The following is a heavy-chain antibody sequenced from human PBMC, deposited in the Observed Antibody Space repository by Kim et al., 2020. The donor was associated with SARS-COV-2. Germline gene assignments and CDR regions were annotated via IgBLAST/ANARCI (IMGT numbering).Heavy chain of an antibody. Sequence: SETLSLTCAVYGGSFSGYYWSWIRQPQGKGLEWIGEINHSGSTNTNPSLTSRVTISVDTSTSQFSLTLSSMTATDTAVYYCARGWETMIVVVNPKPNAFEIWGQGTMVTVSS. CDR2: INHSGST. CDR3: ARGWETMIVVVNPKPNAFEI. D-gene: IGHD3-22*01. V-gene: IGHV4-34*01. CDR1: GGSFSGYY. J-gene: IGHJ3*02.